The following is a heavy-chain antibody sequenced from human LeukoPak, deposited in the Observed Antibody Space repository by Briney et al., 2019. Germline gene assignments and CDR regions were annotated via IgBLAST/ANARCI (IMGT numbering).Heavy chain of an antibody. CDR1: GGSISSSSYY. CDR2: IYYSGST. CDR3: ANPWIL. Sequence: SETLSLTCTVSGGSISSSSYYWGWIRQPPGKGLEWIGYIYYSGSTNYNPSLKSRVTISVDTSKNQFSLKLSSVTAADTAVYYCANPWILWGQGTLVTVSS. D-gene: IGHD2-2*03. J-gene: IGHJ4*02. V-gene: IGHV4-61*05.